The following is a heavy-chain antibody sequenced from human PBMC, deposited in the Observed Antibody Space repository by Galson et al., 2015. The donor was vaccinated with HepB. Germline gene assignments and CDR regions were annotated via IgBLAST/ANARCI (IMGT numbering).Heavy chain of an antibody. J-gene: IGHJ3*01. D-gene: IGHD5-24*01. Sequence: SLRLSCAVSGFSLRGFSMDWVRQAPGRGLEWLSFISPAGDTIYYVDSVKGRFTISRDTARNSLYLQMNSLRVEDTAVYYCARGWLQNSFDLWGQGTVSPSPQ. V-gene: IGHV3-48*01. CDR2: ISPAGDTI. CDR3: ARGWLQNSFDL. CDR1: GFSLRGFS.